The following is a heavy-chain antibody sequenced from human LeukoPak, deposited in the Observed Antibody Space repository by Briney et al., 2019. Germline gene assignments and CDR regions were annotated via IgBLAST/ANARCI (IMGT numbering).Heavy chain of an antibody. V-gene: IGHV4-34*01. J-gene: IGHJ6*02. Sequence: SGTLSLTCAVYGGSFSGYYWSWIRQPPGKGLEWIGEINHSGSTNYNPSLKSRVTISVDTSKNQFSLKLSSVTAADTAVYYCARFPRYYYGMDVWGQGTTVTVYS. CDR3: ARFPRYYYGMDV. CDR1: GGSFSGYY. CDR2: INHSGST.